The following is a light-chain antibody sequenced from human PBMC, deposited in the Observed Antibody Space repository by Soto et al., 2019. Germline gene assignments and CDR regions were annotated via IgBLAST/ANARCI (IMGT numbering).Light chain of an antibody. V-gene: IGKV1-5*03. Sequence: DIQMTQSPSTLSGPVGDRVTITCRASQTISSWLAWYQQKPGKAPKLLIYKASTLKSGVPSRFSGSGSGTEFTLTISSLQPDDFATYYCQHYAIYSEAFGQGTKVDIK. CDR2: KAS. J-gene: IGKJ1*01. CDR1: QTISSW. CDR3: QHYAIYSEA.